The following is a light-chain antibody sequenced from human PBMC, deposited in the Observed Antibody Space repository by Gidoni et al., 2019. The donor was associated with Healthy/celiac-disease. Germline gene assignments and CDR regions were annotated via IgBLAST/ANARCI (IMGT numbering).Light chain of an antibody. CDR1: QSVSSSY. Sequence: DIVLTQSPGTLSLSPGERATLSCRASQSVSSSYLAWYQQKPGQAPRLLIYGASSRATGIPDRFSGSGSGTDFTLTISRLEPEDFAVYYCQQYGSSPPASTFGHETKLGIK. V-gene: IGKV3-20*01. CDR2: GAS. CDR3: QQYGSSPPAST. J-gene: IGKJ2*01.